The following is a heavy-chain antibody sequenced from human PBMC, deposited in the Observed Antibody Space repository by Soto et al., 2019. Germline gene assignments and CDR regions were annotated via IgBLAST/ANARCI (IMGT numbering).Heavy chain of an antibody. Sequence: GGSLKISCQGSGFSFTRYWIGWVRQIPGKGLEGMGIIHPGESDTRHRPSFPGQVPLSADKSSRTAYLQWSRPQASDPARHYCARHVCSGGSCLRRYYYYYYYMDDWGKVTTV. J-gene: IGHJ6*03. CDR3: ARHVCSGGSCLRRYYYYYYYMDD. V-gene: IGHV5-51*01. CDR2: IHPGESDT. D-gene: IGHD2-15*01. CDR1: GFSFTRYW.